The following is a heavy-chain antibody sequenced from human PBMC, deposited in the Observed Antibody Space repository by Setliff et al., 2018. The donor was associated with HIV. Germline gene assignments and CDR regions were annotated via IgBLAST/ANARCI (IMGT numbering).Heavy chain of an antibody. CDR2: ISSSSSTL. CDR1: GFTFSKNS. D-gene: IGHD3-9*01. CDR3: VRTYYDILTGYGGFYYMDV. V-gene: IGHV3-48*01. J-gene: IGHJ6*03. Sequence: PGGSLRLSCAASGFTFSKNSMNWVRQAPGKGLEWISYISSSSSTLYYADSVKGRFTISRDNAKNSLYLQMNSLRAEDTAVYYCVRTYYDILTGYGGFYYMDVWGKGTTGTVSS.